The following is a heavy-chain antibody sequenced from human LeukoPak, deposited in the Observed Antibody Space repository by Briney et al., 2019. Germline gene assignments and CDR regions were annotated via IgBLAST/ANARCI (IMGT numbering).Heavy chain of an antibody. CDR3: ARAPMGTAPLY. V-gene: IGHV1-8*01. CDR1: GYTFTNFD. D-gene: IGHD5-18*01. Sequence: ASVKVSCKASGYTFTNFDINWVRQAPGQGLEWMGWMNPVSGKAGSAQKFQGRVTLTRDTSINTAYMEVSSLTPDDTAFYYCARAPMGTAPLYWGQGTLVTVSS. CDR2: MNPVSGKA. J-gene: IGHJ4*02.